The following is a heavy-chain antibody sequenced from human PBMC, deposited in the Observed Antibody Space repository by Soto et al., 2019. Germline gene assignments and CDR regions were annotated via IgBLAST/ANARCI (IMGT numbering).Heavy chain of an antibody. V-gene: IGHV1-2*04. J-gene: IGHJ6*02. CDR1: GYTFTGHY. Sequence: ASVKVSCKASGYTFTGHYMHWVRQAPGQGLEWMGWINPNSGGTNYAQKFQGWVTMTRDTSISTAYMELSRLRSDDTAVYYCAREKYYYDSSGYYALTVGYYGMDVWGQGTTVTVSS. CDR2: INPNSGGT. CDR3: AREKYYYDSSGYYALTVGYYGMDV. D-gene: IGHD3-22*01.